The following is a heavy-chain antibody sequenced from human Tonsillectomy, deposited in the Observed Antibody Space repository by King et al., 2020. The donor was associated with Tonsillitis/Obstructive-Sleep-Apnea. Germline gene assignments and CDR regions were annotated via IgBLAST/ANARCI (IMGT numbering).Heavy chain of an antibody. CDR3: ARTPPSSSTSCHRVDY. CDR1: GISFSSYV. J-gene: IGHJ4*02. D-gene: IGHD2-2*01. CDR2: ISGSGENT. Sequence: VQLVESGGGLVQPGGSLRLSCTASGISFSSYVMSWARQAPGRGLEWVSAISGSGENTYYVDSVKGRFTISRDNSKNTLYLQMNSLRAEDTAVYYCARTPPSSSTSCHRVDYWGQGSLVTVSS. V-gene: IGHV3-23*04.